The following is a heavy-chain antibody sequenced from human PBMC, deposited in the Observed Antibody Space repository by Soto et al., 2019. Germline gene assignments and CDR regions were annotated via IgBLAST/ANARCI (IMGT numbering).Heavy chain of an antibody. CDR1: RFTFSNYE. CDR2: ISSSGSTT. J-gene: IGHJ3*02. V-gene: IGHV3-48*03. CDR3: ATSSGGGGAFDI. D-gene: IGHD3-10*01. Sequence: EVVLVESGGGLVLPGGSLRLSCAASRFTFSNYEMNWVRQAPGKGLEWVSYISSSGSTTYYADSLKGRFTISRDNAKNSLYLQMNSLRAEDTAVYYCATSSGGGGAFDIWGQGTMVTVSS.